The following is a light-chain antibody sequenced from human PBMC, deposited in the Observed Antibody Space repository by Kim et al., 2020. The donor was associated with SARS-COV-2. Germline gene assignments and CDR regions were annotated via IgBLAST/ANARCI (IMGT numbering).Light chain of an antibody. CDR3: QSWDSSTEGVV. CDR2: RDS. V-gene: IGLV3-9*01. J-gene: IGLJ2*01. CDR1: NIGSKN. Sequence: SYELTQPLSVSVALGQTARITCGGNNIGSKNVHWYQQKPGQAPVLVIYRDSNRPSGIPERFSGSNSGNTATLTISRAQAGDEADSYCQSWDSSTEGVVFG.